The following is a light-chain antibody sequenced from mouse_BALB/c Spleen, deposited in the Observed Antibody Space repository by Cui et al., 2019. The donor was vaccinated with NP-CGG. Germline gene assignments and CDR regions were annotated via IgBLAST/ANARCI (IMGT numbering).Light chain of an antibody. CDR3: ALWYNNHWV. V-gene: IGLV1*01. J-gene: IGLJ1*01. Sequence: QAVVTQESALTTSPGETVTLACRLSTGAFTTNNFANWVQEKPYHLFTGLLAGTINRAPGVPARFSGSLIGDKAALTITGAQTEDEAIYFCALWYNNHWVFGGGTKLTVL. CDR2: GTI. CDR1: TGAFTTNNF.